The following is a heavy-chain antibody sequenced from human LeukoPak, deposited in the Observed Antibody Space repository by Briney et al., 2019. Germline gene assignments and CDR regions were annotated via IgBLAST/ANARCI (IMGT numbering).Heavy chain of an antibody. CDR1: GASISTYY. CDR2: MYTSGTT. Sequence: ASETLSLTCTASGASISTYYWSWIRQPAGKGLEWIGRMYTSGTTKYNPSLKSRVTMSVDTSNNQFSLKVSSVTAADTAVYYCARHGDSSGLDYWGQGTLVTVSS. CDR3: ARHGDSSGLDY. V-gene: IGHV4-4*07. D-gene: IGHD3-22*01. J-gene: IGHJ4*02.